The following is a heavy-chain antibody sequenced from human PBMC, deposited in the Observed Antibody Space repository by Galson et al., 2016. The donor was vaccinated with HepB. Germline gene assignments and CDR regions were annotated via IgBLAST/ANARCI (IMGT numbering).Heavy chain of an antibody. J-gene: IGHJ3*02. D-gene: IGHD2-15*01. Sequence: SLRLSCAASGFTFSTYNMNWVRQAPGEGLEWISHISSSGNSVFYAASVKGRFTISRDNAKNSLFLQMNRLRDGDTAVYYCAALVGALGHLDIFDIWGQGTMVSVSS. V-gene: IGHV3-48*02. CDR3: AALVGALGHLDIFDI. CDR2: ISSSGNSV. CDR1: GFTFSTYN.